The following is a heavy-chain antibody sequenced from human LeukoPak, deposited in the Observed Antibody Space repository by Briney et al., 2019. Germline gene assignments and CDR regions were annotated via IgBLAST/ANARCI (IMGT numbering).Heavy chain of an antibody. V-gene: IGHV1-8*03. Sequence: ASVKVSCKASGYTFTGYYMHWVRQATGQGLEWMGWMNPNSGNTGYAQKFQGRVTITRNTSISTAYMELSSLRSEDTAVYYCAAEGYYDSSGYYNNWGQGTLVTVSS. CDR1: GYTFTGYY. CDR2: MNPNSGNT. CDR3: AAEGYYDSSGYYNN. J-gene: IGHJ4*02. D-gene: IGHD3-22*01.